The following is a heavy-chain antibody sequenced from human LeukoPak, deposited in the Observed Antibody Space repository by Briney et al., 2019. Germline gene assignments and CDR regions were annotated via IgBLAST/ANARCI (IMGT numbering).Heavy chain of an antibody. CDR3: AREGYYYDSSGYFDY. V-gene: IGHV3-74*01. D-gene: IGHD3-22*01. Sequence: GGSLRLSCAASGFTFSSYWMSWVRQAPGKGLMWVSQINSDGSATSCADPVKGRCTISRDNAKNSLYLQMNSLRAEDTAVYYCAREGYYYDSSGYFDYWGQGTLVTVSS. CDR2: INSDGSAT. J-gene: IGHJ4*02. CDR1: GFTFSSYW.